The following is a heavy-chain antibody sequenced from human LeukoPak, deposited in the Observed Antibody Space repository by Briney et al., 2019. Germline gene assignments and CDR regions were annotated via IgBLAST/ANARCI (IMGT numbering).Heavy chain of an antibody. CDR3: AREIPGGATNLDY. J-gene: IGHJ4*02. CDR1: GFTFSSYS. Sequence: GGSLRLSCAASGFTFSSYSMNCVRQAPGKGLEWVSSISSSSRYIYYADSVKGRFTISRDNAKNSLYLPMNSLRAEDTAVYYCAREIPGGATNLDYWGQGTLVTVSS. D-gene: IGHD1-26*01. CDR2: ISSSSRYI. V-gene: IGHV3-21*01.